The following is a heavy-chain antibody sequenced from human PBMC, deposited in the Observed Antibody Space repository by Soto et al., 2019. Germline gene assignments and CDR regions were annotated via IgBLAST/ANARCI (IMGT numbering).Heavy chain of an antibody. D-gene: IGHD2-15*01. CDR2: ISGGGGST. CDR3: AKAGKRAWVASIIDY. Sequence: EVQLLAAGGDLVQPGGSLRLACTASGFTFNTYGMRWVRQAPGKGLEWMSAISGGGGSTYDADSVTGRFSISRDNTKDTVSVDMNTLRAADTAVYFCAKAGKRAWVASIIDYWCQGTLVTVSS. V-gene: IGHV3-23*01. J-gene: IGHJ4*02. CDR1: GFTFNTYG.